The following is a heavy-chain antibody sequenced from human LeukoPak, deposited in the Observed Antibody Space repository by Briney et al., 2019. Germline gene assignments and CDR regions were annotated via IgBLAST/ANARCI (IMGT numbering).Heavy chain of an antibody. J-gene: IGHJ4*01. CDR3: TKRAVANAYSEN. Sequence: GGSLRLSCAASGFTFGRYAMNRVRQAPGKGLEWVSPISGSGGRTYYADSVKGRFTISRDNSKTTLYLQMNSLRAEDTALYYCTKRAVANAYSENWGHGTLVTGSS. CDR1: GFTFGRYA. V-gene: IGHV3-23*01. D-gene: IGHD6-19*01. CDR2: ISGSGGRT.